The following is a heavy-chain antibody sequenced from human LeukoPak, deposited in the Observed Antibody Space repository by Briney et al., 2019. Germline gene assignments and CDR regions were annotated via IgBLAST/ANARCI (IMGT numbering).Heavy chain of an antibody. CDR1: GFTFNTYG. V-gene: IGHV1-18*01. CDR3: AREGSLHHSGDYYLSWFDP. CDR2: ISAYNGNT. D-gene: IGHD3-22*01. Sequence: GASVKVSCKTSGFTFNTYGIAWVRQAPGQGLEWMGWISAYNGNTNYAQNLQDRVTMTTDTSTTTAYMELRGLRSDDTAVYSWAREGSLHHSGDYYLSWFDPWGQGTLVTVSS. J-gene: IGHJ5*02.